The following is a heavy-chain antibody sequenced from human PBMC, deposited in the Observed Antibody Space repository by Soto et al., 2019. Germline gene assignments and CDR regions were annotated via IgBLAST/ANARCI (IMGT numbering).Heavy chain of an antibody. CDR3: ARHGSYGYISHYYYGMDV. V-gene: IGHV1-3*01. J-gene: IGHJ6*02. CDR2: INAGNGNT. CDR1: GYTFTSYA. Sequence: QVQLVQSGAEVKKPGASVKVSCKASGYTFTSYAMHWVRQAPGQRLEWMGWINAGNGNTKYSQKFQGRVTITRDTSASTAYMELSSLRSEATAVYYCARHGSYGYISHYYYGMDVWGQGTTVTVSS. D-gene: IGHD5-18*01.